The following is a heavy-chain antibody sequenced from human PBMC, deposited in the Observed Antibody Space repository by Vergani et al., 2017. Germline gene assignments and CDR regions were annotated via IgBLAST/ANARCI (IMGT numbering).Heavy chain of an antibody. V-gene: IGHV4-34*01. CDR3: ARGPRVRSYFVEHRQPHKHFDY. J-gene: IGHJ4*02. Sequence: QVQLQQWGAGLLKPSETLSLTCAVYGGSFSGYYWSWIRQPPGTGLEWIGEINHSGSTNYNPSLKSRVTISVDTSKNQFSLKLISVTAADTAVYYCARGPRVRSYFVEHRQPHKHFDYWGQGTLVTVSS. D-gene: IGHD1-26*01. CDR2: INHSGST. CDR1: GGSFSGYY.